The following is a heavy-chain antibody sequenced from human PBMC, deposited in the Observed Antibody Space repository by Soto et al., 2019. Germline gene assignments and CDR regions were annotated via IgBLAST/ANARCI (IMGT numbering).Heavy chain of an antibody. CDR1: GGYFSGYY. J-gene: IGHJ5*02. CDR2: INHSGST. D-gene: IGHD3-10*01. CDR3: ARRSYYYGSGSYYKGP. Sequence: SETLSLTCAVCGGYFSGYYWSWIRQTPGKGLEWIGEINHSGSTNYNPSLKSRVTISVDTSKNQFSLKLSSVTAADTAVYYCARRSYYYGSGSYYKGPWGQGTLVTVSS. V-gene: IGHV4-34*01.